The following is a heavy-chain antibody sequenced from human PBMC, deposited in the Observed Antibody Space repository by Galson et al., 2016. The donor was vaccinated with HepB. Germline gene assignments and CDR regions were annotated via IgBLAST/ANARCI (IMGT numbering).Heavy chain of an antibody. D-gene: IGHD5-24*01. CDR2: IYHSGTT. Sequence: SETLSLTCAVSGDSISSSNWWSWVRQPPGKGLEWIGEIYHSGTTNYNPSLKSRVTISVDRSNNHFSLRLTSVTAADTALYYCARQRRGGPSDYWGQGTLVTVPS. V-gene: IGHV4-4*02. J-gene: IGHJ4*02. CDR1: GDSISSSNW. CDR3: ARQRRGGPSDY.